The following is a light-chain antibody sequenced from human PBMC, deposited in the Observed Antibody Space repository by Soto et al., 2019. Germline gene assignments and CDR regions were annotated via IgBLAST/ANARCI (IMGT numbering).Light chain of an antibody. Sequence: IQMTQSPSTLSASVGDRVTITCRASQSISYWLAWYQQKPGKVPELLIHQASSLGSGVPPRFSGSGSGTEFTLTISSLQPDDFATYYCLQYSSYPVTFGGGTRVEIK. CDR2: QAS. J-gene: IGKJ4*01. CDR3: LQYSSYPVT. CDR1: QSISYW. V-gene: IGKV1-5*03.